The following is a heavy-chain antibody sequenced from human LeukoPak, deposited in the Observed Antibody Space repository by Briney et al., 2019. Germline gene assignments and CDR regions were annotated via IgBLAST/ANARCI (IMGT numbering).Heavy chain of an antibody. CDR3: AKGGKSGLHPNDY. Sequence: GGSLRLSCAASGFTFDDYTMHWVRQAPGKGLEWVSLISWDGGSTYYADSVKGRFTISRDNSKNSLYLQMNSLRTEDTALYYCAKGGKSGLHPNDYWGQGTLVTVSS. CDR2: ISWDGGST. J-gene: IGHJ4*02. V-gene: IGHV3-43*01. CDR1: GFTFDDYT. D-gene: IGHD3-22*01.